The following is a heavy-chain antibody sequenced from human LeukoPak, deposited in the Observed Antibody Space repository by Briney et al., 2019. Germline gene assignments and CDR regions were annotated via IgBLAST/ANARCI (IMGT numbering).Heavy chain of an antibody. Sequence: GASVKVSCKASGYTLTSYYMHWVRQAPGQGLEWMGIINPSGGSTSYAQKFQGRVTMTRDTSTSTVYMELSSLRSEDTVVYYCARGDHSGYYYYYGMDVWGQGTTVTVSS. D-gene: IGHD6-19*01. CDR1: GYTLTSYY. CDR2: INPSGGST. J-gene: IGHJ6*02. V-gene: IGHV1-46*01. CDR3: ARGDHSGYYYYYGMDV.